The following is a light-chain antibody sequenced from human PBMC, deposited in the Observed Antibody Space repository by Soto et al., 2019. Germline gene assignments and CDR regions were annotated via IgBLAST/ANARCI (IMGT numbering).Light chain of an antibody. Sequence: DIVLTQSPLSLPVTPGEPASISCRSSQSLLHSNGNIYLDWYLQKPGQSPQLLIYLGSIRASGAPDRLSGSGSGTDFTLKITRVEAEDVGVYYCMQAIQAPRTFGLGTKVEIK. V-gene: IGKV2-28*01. J-gene: IGKJ1*01. CDR2: LGS. CDR1: QSLLHSNGNIY. CDR3: MQAIQAPRT.